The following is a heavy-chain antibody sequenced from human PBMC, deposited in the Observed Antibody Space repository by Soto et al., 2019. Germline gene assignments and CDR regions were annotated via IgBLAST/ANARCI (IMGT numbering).Heavy chain of an antibody. D-gene: IGHD3-22*01. CDR3: TTEANDSSGYYYAGAFDI. Sequence: GGSLRLSCAASGFTFSNAWMSWVRQAPGKGLEWVGRIKSKTDGGTTDYAAPVKGRFTISRDDSKNTLYPQMNSLKTEDTAVYYCTTEANDSSGYYYAGAFDIWGQGTMVTVSS. J-gene: IGHJ3*02. CDR1: GFTFSNAW. V-gene: IGHV3-15*01. CDR2: IKSKTDGGTT.